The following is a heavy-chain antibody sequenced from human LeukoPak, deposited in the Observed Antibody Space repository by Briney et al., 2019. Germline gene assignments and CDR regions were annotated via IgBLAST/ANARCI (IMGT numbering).Heavy chain of an antibody. CDR1: GFTVSSNY. CDR2: IYSGGST. CDR3: AKILYDSSGYLDY. D-gene: IGHD3-22*01. V-gene: IGHV3-66*01. Sequence: GGSLRLSCAASGFTVSSNYMSWVRQAPGKGLEWVSVIYSGGSTYYADSVKGRFTISRDNSKNTLYLQMNSLRAEDTAVYYCAKILYDSSGYLDYWGQGTLVTVSS. J-gene: IGHJ4*02.